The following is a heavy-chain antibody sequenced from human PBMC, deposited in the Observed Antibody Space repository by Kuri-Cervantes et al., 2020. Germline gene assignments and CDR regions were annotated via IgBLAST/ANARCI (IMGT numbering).Heavy chain of an antibody. CDR2: ISAYNGNT. CDR1: GYTFTSYG. V-gene: IGHV1-18*01. D-gene: IGHD3-22*01. CDR3: GRDAMIVVVGRNAFDI. Sequence: ASVKVSCKASGYTFTSYGISWVQQAPGQGLDCMRWISAYNGNTNYAQKLQVRVTMTTDTSTSTAYMELRSLRSDETAVYYCGRDAMIVVVGRNAFDIWGQGTMVTVSS. J-gene: IGHJ3*02.